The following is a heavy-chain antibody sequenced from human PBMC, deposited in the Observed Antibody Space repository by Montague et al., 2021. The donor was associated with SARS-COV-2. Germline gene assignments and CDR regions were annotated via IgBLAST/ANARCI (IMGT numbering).Heavy chain of an antibody. CDR2: IYESGST. D-gene: IGHD2/OR15-2a*01. CDR3: ARKIIANAFDV. J-gene: IGHJ3*01. CDR1: GVSISSGDYS. Sequence: TLSLTCTVPGVSISSGDYSWNWIRQSPGKGLEWIGFIYESGSTLYNPSLKSRITISVDRSKNQFSLRLNSVTAADTAVYYCARKIIANAFDVWGHGTTVTVSS. V-gene: IGHV4-30-2*06.